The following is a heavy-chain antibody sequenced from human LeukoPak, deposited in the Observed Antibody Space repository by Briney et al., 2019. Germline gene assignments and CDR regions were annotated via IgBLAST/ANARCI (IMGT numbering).Heavy chain of an antibody. D-gene: IGHD3-10*01. CDR2: ISPHNGNT. CDR1: GYTFSDYA. CDR3: ARAIGGYGSGTYYYYMDI. Sequence: ASVQVSCKASGYTFSDYAITWVRQAPGQGLEWMGWISPHNGNTNSAPKIQGRVTMTTDTSTSTAYMELRSLRSDDTAVYYCARAIGGYGSGTYYYYMDIWGKGTTVTVSS. V-gene: IGHV1-18*01. J-gene: IGHJ6*03.